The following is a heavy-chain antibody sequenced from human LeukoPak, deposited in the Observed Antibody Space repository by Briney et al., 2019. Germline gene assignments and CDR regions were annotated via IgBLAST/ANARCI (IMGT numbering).Heavy chain of an antibody. D-gene: IGHD3-16*01. J-gene: IGHJ4*02. CDR3: ARDASRLWLRPVDY. CDR1: GFTFDDYG. Sequence: GGSLRLSCAASGFTFDDYGMSWVRQAPGKGLEWVSGINWNGGSTGCADSVKGRFTISRDNAKNSLYLQMNSLRAEDTALYYCARDASRLWLRPVDYWGQGTLVTVSS. CDR2: INWNGGST. V-gene: IGHV3-20*04.